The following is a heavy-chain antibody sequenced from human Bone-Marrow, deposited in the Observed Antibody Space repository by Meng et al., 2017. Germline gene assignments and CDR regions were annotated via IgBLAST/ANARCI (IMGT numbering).Heavy chain of an antibody. J-gene: IGHJ4*02. D-gene: IGHD1-26*01. CDR3: ARGGGSYYHFDY. CDR1: GDSVSSNSAA. CDR2: TYYRSKWYN. Sequence: QVQLQQSGPGLSKPSQTLPPTCDISGDSVSSNSAAWNWVRQSPSRGLEWLGRTYYRSKWYNDYALSVQSRITINPDTSKNQFSLQPNSVTPEDTAVYYCARGGGSYYHFDYWGQGTLVTVSS. V-gene: IGHV6-1*01.